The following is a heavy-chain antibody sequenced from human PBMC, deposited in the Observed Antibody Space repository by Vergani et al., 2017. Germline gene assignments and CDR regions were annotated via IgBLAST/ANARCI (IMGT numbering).Heavy chain of an antibody. J-gene: IGHJ4*02. Sequence: QVQVVQSGAEVKKSGASVKFSCKTSGYTFSNYYMHWVRQAPGQGLEWMGIINPSGGHTNYAKKFQGRVTMTRNTSTTTVYLELSSLRSEDTAIYYCARGDYGIWNGYRYWGQGTLVTVSA. CDR1: GYTFSNYY. V-gene: IGHV1-46*03. D-gene: IGHD3-3*01. CDR3: ARGDYGIWNGYRY. CDR2: INPSGGHT.